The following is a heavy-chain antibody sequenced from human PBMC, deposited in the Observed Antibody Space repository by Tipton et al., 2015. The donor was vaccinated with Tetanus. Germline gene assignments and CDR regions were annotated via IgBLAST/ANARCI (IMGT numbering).Heavy chain of an antibody. CDR2: IFYSGRT. Sequence: TLSLTCNVSGGSMIGGGYFWSWVRQHPGKGLEWIGHIFYSGRTEYTPSLRGRVTISVDTSKNQFSLKLTSVTAADTAIYYCARTGPVAGTVRDAFDIWGQGTMVTVSS. D-gene: IGHD6-19*01. J-gene: IGHJ3*02. CDR3: ARTGPVAGTVRDAFDI. V-gene: IGHV4-31*03. CDR1: GGSMIGGGYF.